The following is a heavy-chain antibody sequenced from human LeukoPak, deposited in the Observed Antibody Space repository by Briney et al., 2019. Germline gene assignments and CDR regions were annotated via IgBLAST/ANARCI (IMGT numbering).Heavy chain of an antibody. D-gene: IGHD6-19*01. CDR2: INPNSGGT. V-gene: IGHV1-2*02. Sequence: ASVKVSCKASGYTFTGYYMHWVRQAPGQGLEWMGWINPNSGGTNYAQKFQGRVTMTRDTSISTAYMELSRLRSDDTAVYYCARGSIAVAGRYNFDYWGQGTLVTVSS. CDR3: ARGSIAVAGRYNFDY. J-gene: IGHJ4*02. CDR1: GYTFTGYY.